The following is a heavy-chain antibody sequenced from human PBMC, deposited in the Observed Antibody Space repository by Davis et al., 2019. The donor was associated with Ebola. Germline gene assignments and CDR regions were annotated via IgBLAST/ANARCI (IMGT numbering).Heavy chain of an antibody. CDR1: GGTFSSYA. J-gene: IGHJ4*02. D-gene: IGHD4-17*01. Sequence: SVKVFCKASGGTFSSYAISWVRQAPGQGLEWMGRIIPILGISNYAQKFQGRVTMTTDTSTSTAYMELRSLRSDDTAVYYCARDPTVTPLDYWGQGTLVTVSS. CDR3: ARDPTVTPLDY. CDR2: IIPILGIS. V-gene: IGHV1-69*04.